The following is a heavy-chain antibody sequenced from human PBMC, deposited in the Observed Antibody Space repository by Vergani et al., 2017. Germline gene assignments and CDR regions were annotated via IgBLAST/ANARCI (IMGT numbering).Heavy chain of an antibody. V-gene: IGHV1-3*01. CDR2: INAGNGNT. J-gene: IGHJ4*02. D-gene: IGHD3-16*02. Sequence: QVQLVQSGAEVKKPGASVKVSCKASGYTFTSYAMHWVRQAPGQRLEWMGWINAGNGNTKYSQKFQGRVTITRDTSESTACMELSSLRSEDTAVYYCAREGFYDYVWGNDRLRGGYYFDYWGQGTLVTVSS. CDR1: GYTFTSYA. CDR3: AREGFYDYVWGNDRLRGGYYFDY.